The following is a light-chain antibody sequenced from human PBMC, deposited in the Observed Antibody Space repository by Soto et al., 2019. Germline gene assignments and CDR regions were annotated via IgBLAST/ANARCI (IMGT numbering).Light chain of an antibody. J-gene: IGKJ1*01. V-gene: IGKV1-5*03. CDR2: EAS. CDR3: QQYSSYPEM. Sequence: DIPMTQSPSTLSASVGDRVTITCRASQSISRWLAWYKQKPGKAPNLLIYEASRLESAVPSRFSGSGSGTEFTLTINSLQPDDFATYYCQQYSSYPEMFGQGTKVEIK. CDR1: QSISRW.